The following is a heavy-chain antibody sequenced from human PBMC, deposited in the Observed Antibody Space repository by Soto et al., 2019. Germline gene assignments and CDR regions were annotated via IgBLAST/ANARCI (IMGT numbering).Heavy chain of an antibody. V-gene: IGHV3-33*01. CDR1: GFTFSNYG. CDR2: VWNDGSNK. Sequence: GGSLRLSCAASGFTFSNYGMHWVRQAPGKGLEWVAVVWNDGSNKYYADSVKGRFTISRDNPKNTLYLQMNSLRAEDTAVYYCVRDHGSGSGMDVWGQGTTVTVSS. CDR3: VRDHGSGSGMDV. D-gene: IGHD6-19*01. J-gene: IGHJ6*02.